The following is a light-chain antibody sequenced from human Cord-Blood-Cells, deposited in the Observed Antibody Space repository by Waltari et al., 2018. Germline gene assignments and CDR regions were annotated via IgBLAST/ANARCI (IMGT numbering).Light chain of an antibody. Sequence: IVLTQSPGTLSLSPGERATLSCRASQSVSSSYLARYQQKPGQAPRLLIYGASSRATGIPDRFSGSGSGTDFTLTISRLEPEDFAVYYCQQYGSSPPALTFGGGTKVEIK. CDR2: GAS. CDR1: QSVSSSY. CDR3: QQYGSSPPALT. J-gene: IGKJ4*01. V-gene: IGKV3-20*01.